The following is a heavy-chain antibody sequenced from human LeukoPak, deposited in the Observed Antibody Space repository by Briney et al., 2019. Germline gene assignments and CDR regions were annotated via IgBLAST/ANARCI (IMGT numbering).Heavy chain of an antibody. Sequence: GGSLRLSCAASGFTFSSYGMHWVRQAPGKGLEWVALIWYDGSNKCYADSVKGRLTISRDNSKNTLYLQMNSLRAEDTAVYYCAREGPRGNSQFDYWGQGTLVTVSS. J-gene: IGHJ4*02. CDR3: AREGPRGNSQFDY. D-gene: IGHD2/OR15-2a*01. CDR2: IWYDGSNK. V-gene: IGHV3-33*01. CDR1: GFTFSSYG.